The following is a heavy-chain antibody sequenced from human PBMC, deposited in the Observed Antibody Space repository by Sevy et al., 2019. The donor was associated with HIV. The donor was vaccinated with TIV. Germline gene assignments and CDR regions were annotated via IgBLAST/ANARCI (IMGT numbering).Heavy chain of an antibody. D-gene: IGHD2-2*01. Sequence: GGSLRLSCTASGLTFSDYAMSWVRQAPGKGLEWLGLIRSKTFRGTTEYAAPVKATFTIISDHSKNTAYLQMNSLKTEDTAVYYCAVAQYQLISPFDSWGQGTLVTVSS. CDR2: IRSKTFRGTT. J-gene: IGHJ4*02. CDR3: AVAQYQLISPFDS. V-gene: IGHV3-49*04. CDR1: GLTFSDYA.